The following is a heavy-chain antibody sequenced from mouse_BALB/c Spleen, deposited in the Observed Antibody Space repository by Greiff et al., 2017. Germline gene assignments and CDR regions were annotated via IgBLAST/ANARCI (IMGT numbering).Heavy chain of an antibody. CDR1: GFNIKDYY. J-gene: IGHJ3*01. D-gene: IGHD1-2*01. Sequence: DVQLQESGAELVRPGALVKLSCKASGFNIKDYYMHWVKQRPEQGLEWIGWIDPENGNTIYDPKFQGKASITADTSSNTAYLQLSSLTSEDTAVYYCASHYYGYETFAYWGQGTLVTVSA. V-gene: IGHV14-1*02. CDR2: IDPENGNT. CDR3: ASHYYGYETFAY.